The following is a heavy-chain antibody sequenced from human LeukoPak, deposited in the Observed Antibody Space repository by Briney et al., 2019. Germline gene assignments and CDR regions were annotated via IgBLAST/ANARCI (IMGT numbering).Heavy chain of an antibody. CDR3: ARDKVDY. CDR1: GFTFYSYA. CDR2: IGYDGSNK. Sequence: PGGSLRLSCAASGFTFYSYAIHWVRQAPGKGLEWVAFIGYDGSNKYYADSVKGRFTISRDNSKNTLYLQMNSLRAGDTAVYYCARDKVDYWGQGTLVTVSS. V-gene: IGHV3-30*02. J-gene: IGHJ4*02.